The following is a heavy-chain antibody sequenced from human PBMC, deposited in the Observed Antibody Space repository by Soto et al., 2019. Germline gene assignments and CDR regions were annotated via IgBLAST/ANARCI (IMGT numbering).Heavy chain of an antibody. J-gene: IGHJ5*02. CDR1: GYRFSEYA. CDR2: VTSSAIAT. D-gene: IGHD3-22*01. Sequence: GGSLRLSCVGSGYRFSEYAMAWIRQAPGKGLEWVTGVTSSAIATYYADSVKGRFTISRNNSLNILYPQMDNLGADDTAVYYCAKSHDTSAYYLSIDPWGQGTLVTVSS. CDR3: AKSHDTSAYYLSIDP. V-gene: IGHV3-23*01.